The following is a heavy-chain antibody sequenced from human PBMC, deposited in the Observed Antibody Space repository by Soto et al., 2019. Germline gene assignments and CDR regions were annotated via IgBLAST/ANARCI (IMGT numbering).Heavy chain of an antibody. D-gene: IGHD3-22*01. CDR2: IIPIFGTA. Sequence: ASVKVSCKASGGTFSSYAINWVRQAPGQGLEWMGGIIPIFGTANYAQKFQGRVTITADESTSTAYMELSSLRSEDTAVYYCAREDGENYYDSSGFDYWGQGTLVTVSS. CDR3: AREDGENYYDSSGFDY. V-gene: IGHV1-69*13. CDR1: GGTFSSYA. J-gene: IGHJ4*02.